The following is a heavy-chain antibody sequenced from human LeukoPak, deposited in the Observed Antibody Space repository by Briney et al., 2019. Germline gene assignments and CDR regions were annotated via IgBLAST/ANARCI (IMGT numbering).Heavy chain of an antibody. CDR3: ARDDSRSVSVTSVYEDFGYYYYGMDV. Sequence: GASVKVSCKASGGTFSSYAISWVRQAPGQGLEWMGGIIPIFGTANYAQKFQGRVTITADKSTSTAYMELSSLRSEDTAVYYCARDDSRSVSVTSVYEDFGYYYYGMDVWGKGTTVTVSS. V-gene: IGHV1-69*06. CDR1: GGTFSSYA. D-gene: IGHD5/OR15-5a*01. CDR2: IIPIFGTA. J-gene: IGHJ6*04.